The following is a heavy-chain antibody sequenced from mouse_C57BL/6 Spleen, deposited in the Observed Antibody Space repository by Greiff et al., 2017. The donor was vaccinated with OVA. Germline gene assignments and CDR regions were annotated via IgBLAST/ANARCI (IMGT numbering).Heavy chain of an antibody. CDR1: GFSLTSYG. V-gene: IGHV2-2*01. CDR2: IWSGGST. Sequence: VKLMESGPGLVQPLQSLSITCTVSGFSLTSYGVHWVRQSPGKGLEWLGVIWSGGSTDYNAAFIARLSISKDNSNNQVFFKMNSLQADDTAIYYCARRVVAYYYAMDYWGQGTSVTVSS. D-gene: IGHD1-1*01. J-gene: IGHJ4*01. CDR3: ARRVVAYYYAMDY.